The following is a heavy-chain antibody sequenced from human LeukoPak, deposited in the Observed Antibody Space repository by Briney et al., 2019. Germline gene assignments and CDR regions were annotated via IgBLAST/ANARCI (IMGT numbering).Heavy chain of an antibody. Sequence: GGSLRLSCAASGFTFSSYWMSWVRQAPGKGLEWVANIKQDGSEKYYVDSVKGRFTISRDNAKNSLYLQMNSLRAEDTAVYYCAREDTAMVLKNYYYYYGMDVWGQGTTVTVPS. CDR1: GFTFSSYW. CDR3: AREDTAMVLKNYYYYYGMDV. J-gene: IGHJ6*02. V-gene: IGHV3-7*01. CDR2: IKQDGSEK. D-gene: IGHD5-18*01.